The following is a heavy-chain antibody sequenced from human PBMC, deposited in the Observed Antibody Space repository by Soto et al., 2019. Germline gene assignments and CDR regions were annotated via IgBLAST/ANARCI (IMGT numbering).Heavy chain of an antibody. V-gene: IGHV3-30-3*01. CDR3: ARDKTYYYGSGSYSRGYYYYGMDV. Sequence: GGSLRLSCAASGFTFSSYAMHWVRQAPGKGLEWVAVISYDGSNKYYADSVKGRFTISRDNSKNTLYLQMNSLRAEDTAVYYCARDKTYYYGSGSYSRGYYYYGMDVWGQGTTVTVSS. J-gene: IGHJ6*02. D-gene: IGHD3-10*01. CDR2: ISYDGSNK. CDR1: GFTFSSYA.